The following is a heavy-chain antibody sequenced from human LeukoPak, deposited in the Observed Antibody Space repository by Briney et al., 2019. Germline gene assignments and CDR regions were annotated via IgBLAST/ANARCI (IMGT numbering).Heavy chain of an antibody. CDR3: ARGVYYGSGSYYRARWYYMDV. Sequence: SETLSLTCTVSGGSISSYYWSWLRQPPGKGLEWLGYIYYSGSTKYNHSLQRRVTISVDTSKNQFSRKLSSVPAADTAVYYCARGVYYGSGSYYRARWYYMDVWGKGTTVTVSS. J-gene: IGHJ6*03. CDR2: IYYSGST. D-gene: IGHD3-10*01. V-gene: IGHV4-59*01. CDR1: GGSISSYY.